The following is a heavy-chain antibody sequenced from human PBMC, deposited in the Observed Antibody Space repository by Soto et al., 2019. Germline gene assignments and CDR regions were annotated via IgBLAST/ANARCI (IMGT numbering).Heavy chain of an antibody. CDR1: GFTVGSNY. CDR2: IYSGGST. D-gene: IGHD6-19*01. Sequence: PGGSLRLSCAASGFTVGSNYMSWVRQAPGKGLEWVSVIYSGGSTYYADSVKGRFTISRDNSKNTLYLQMNSLRAEDTAVYYCATIAVPPAFDIWGQGTMVTVSS. J-gene: IGHJ3*02. V-gene: IGHV3-53*01. CDR3: ATIAVPPAFDI.